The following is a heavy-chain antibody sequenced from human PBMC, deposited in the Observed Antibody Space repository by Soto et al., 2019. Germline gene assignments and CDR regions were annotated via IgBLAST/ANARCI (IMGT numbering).Heavy chain of an antibody. CDR3: TTDSTQTFCDGGPCYSVQTKIQDS. CDR1: GFTFNNGW. Sequence: EVQLVESGGGLVKPGGSLRLSCAASGFTFNNGWMSWVRQAPGKGLEWVGRIKNRVAGGTTDYSAPVQGRFTISRDDSKNTVYLQMNSLKTEDTAVYYCTTDSTQTFCDGGPCYSVQTKIQDSWGQGTLVTVSS. CDR2: IKNRVAGGTT. J-gene: IGHJ5*01. D-gene: IGHD2-15*01. V-gene: IGHV3-15*01.